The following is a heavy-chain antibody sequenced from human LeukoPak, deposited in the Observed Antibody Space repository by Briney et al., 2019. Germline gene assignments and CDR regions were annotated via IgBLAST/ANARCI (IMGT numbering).Heavy chain of an antibody. CDR1: GFTVSVYY. Sequence: PGGSLRLSCAASGFTVSVYYMTWIRQAPGKGLEWVSYIGARSSTAYYADSVKGRFTISRDNAKNSLLLQMNSLRAEDTAVYYCARDRGPVGRSPKAGSFDIWGQGTMVTVS. CDR2: IGARSSTA. D-gene: IGHD3-10*01. J-gene: IGHJ3*02. CDR3: ARDRGPVGRSPKAGSFDI. V-gene: IGHV3-11*01.